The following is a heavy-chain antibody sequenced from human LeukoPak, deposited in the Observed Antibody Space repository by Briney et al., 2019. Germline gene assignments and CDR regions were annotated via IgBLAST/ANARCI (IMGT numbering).Heavy chain of an antibody. D-gene: IGHD3-16*01. CDR2: IRNDGTNK. Sequence: SGGSLRLSCAASGFSFSRYGMQWVRQAPGKGLEWVAFIRNDGTNKNYGDSVKGRLTISRDNSKNTLYLQMNSLRAEDTALYYCAKGTSASAYAPLDYWGQGTLVTVSS. V-gene: IGHV3-30*02. CDR1: GFSFSRYG. J-gene: IGHJ4*02. CDR3: AKGTSASAYAPLDY.